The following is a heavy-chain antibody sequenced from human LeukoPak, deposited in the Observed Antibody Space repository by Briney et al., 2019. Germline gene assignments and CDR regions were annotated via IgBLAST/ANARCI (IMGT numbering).Heavy chain of an antibody. CDR1: GYSFTSYW. CDR3: ARRGYYYDSSGYRRAFDI. V-gene: IGHV5-51*01. D-gene: IGHD3-22*01. Sequence: GESLKISCKGPGYSFTSYWIGWVRQMPGKGLEWMGIIYPGDSDTRYSPSLQGQVTISADKSINTAYLQWSSLKASDTAMYYCARRGYYYDSSGYRRAFDIWGQGTKVTVSS. J-gene: IGHJ3*02. CDR2: IYPGDSDT.